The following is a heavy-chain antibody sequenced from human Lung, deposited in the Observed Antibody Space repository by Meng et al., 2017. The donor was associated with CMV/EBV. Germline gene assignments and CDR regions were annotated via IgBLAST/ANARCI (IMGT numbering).Heavy chain of an antibody. J-gene: IGHJ4*02. CDR3: AGGIPDY. CDR1: GYTFSGFF. V-gene: IGHV1-2*02. Sequence: ASVKVSCKASGYTFSGFFMHWLRQAPGRGLEWMGWINTHTGHTAYAKRFQGRLTMTRDTSISTAYMELSRLTSDDKATVYCAGGIPDYWGQGTLVTVSS. D-gene: IGHD2-2*02. CDR2: INTHTGHT.